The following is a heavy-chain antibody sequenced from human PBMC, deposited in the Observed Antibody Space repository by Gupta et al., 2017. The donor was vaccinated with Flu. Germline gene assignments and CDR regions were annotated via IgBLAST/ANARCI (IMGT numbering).Heavy chain of an antibody. CDR3: ARSGGLVGFGGPSSLFWFDP. D-gene: IGHD3-10*01. V-gene: IGHV4-38-2*01. Sequence: QVLLQESGPGLMKPSETLSLTCVVSGYSISSGYYWGWIRQPPGKGLEWIGSIHQIGTTYYKSSLKSRVTISTDTSKNQFSLKLTSVTAADTAVYYCARSGGLVGFGGPSSLFWFDPWGQGTLVVVSS. CDR1: GYSISSGYY. J-gene: IGHJ5*02. CDR2: IHQIGTT.